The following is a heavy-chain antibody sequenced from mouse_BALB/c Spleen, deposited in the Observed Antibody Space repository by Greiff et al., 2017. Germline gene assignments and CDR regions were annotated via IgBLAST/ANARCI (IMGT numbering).Heavy chain of an antibody. V-gene: IGHV14-3*02. Sequence: EVQGVESGAELVKPGASVKLSCTASGFNIKDTYMHWVKQRPEQGLEWIGRIDPANGNTKYDPKFQGKATITADTSSNTAYLQLSSLTSEDTAVYYCARQYGGYWGQGTTLTVSS. D-gene: IGHD1-1*02. CDR3: ARQYGGY. CDR2: IDPANGNT. CDR1: GFNIKDTY. J-gene: IGHJ2*01.